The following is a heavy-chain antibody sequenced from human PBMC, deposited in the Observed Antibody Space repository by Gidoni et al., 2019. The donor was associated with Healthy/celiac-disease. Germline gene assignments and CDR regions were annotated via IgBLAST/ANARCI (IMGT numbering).Heavy chain of an antibody. Sequence: QLQLVLSGAEVKKPGSSVKVSCQPSGGTFSSYAISWVRQAPGQGLEWMGRIIPILGIANYAQKFQGRVTITADKSTSTGYMELSSLRSEDTAVYYCARETTVTTVWGQGTLVTVSS. CDR1: GGTFSSYA. J-gene: IGHJ4*02. D-gene: IGHD4-4*01. V-gene: IGHV1-69*04. CDR3: ARETTVTTV. CDR2: IIPILGIA.